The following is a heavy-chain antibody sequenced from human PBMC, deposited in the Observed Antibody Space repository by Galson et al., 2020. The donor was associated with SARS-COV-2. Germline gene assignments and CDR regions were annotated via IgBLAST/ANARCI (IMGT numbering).Heavy chain of an antibody. D-gene: IGHD6-13*01. CDR3: ARRYSSSWLYYYYMDV. CDR1: GFTFSSYG. V-gene: IGHV3-33*01. J-gene: IGHJ6*03. CDR2: IWYDGSNK. Sequence: GESLKISCAASGFTFSSYGMHWVRQAPGKGLEWVAVIWYDGSNKYYADSVKGRFTISRDNSKNTLYLQMNSLRAEDTAVYYCARRYSSSWLYYYYMDVWGKGTTVTVSS.